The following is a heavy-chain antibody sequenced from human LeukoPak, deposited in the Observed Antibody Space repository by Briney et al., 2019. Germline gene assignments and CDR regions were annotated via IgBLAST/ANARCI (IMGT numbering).Heavy chain of an antibody. D-gene: IGHD3-22*01. CDR2: INSDGSST. J-gene: IGHJ4*02. CDR3: AREPDNYYDSSGYYY. V-gene: IGHV3-74*01. Sequence: GGSLRLSCAASGFTFSSYWMHWVRQVPGKGLVWVSRINSDGSSTSYADSVKGRFTISRDNAKNTLYLQMNSLRAEDTAVYYCAREPDNYYDSSGYYYWGQGTLVTVSS. CDR1: GFTFSSYW.